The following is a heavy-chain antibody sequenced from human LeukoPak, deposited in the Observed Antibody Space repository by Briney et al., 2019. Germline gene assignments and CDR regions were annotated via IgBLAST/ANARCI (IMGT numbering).Heavy chain of an antibody. D-gene: IGHD1-26*01. CDR2: IYYSGST. CDR1: GGSISSYY. CDR3: ARLLSGSYLQFDY. J-gene: IGHJ4*02. Sequence: SETLSLTCTVSGGSISSYYWSWIRQPPGKGLEWIGYIYYSGSTNYNPSLKSRVTISVDTSKNQFSLKLTSVTAADTAVYYCARLLSGSYLQFDYWGREPWSPSPQ. V-gene: IGHV4-59*01.